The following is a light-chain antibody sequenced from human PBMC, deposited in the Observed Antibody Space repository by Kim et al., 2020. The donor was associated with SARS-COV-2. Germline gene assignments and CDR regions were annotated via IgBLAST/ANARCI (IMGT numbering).Light chain of an antibody. CDR3: DSRDNSGNQ. CDR1: RIKVYD. J-gene: IGLJ3*02. V-gene: IGLV3-19*01. Sequence: SRTLVQTDRRKYQGDRIKVYDARWYQQKPGQAPMLVMYGKNNRPSGIPDRFSGSSSGSTASLTITGAQAEDEADYYCDSRDNSGNQFGGGTQLTVL. CDR2: GKN.